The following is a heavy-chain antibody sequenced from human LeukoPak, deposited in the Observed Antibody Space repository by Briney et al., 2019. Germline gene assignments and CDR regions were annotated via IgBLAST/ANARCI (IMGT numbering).Heavy chain of an antibody. CDR1: GGSISSYY. D-gene: IGHD3-10*01. Sequence: SETLSLTCTVSGGSISSYYWSWIRQPAGKGLEWIGRIYTSGSTNYNPSLKSRVTVSVDTSKNQFSLKLSSVTAADTAVYYCARLPKSGSGRQGWFDPWGQGTLVTVSS. J-gene: IGHJ5*02. CDR3: ARLPKSGSGRQGWFDP. V-gene: IGHV4-4*07. CDR2: IYTSGST.